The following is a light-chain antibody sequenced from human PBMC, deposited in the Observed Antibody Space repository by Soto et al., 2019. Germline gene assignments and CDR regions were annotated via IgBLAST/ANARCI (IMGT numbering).Light chain of an antibody. Sequence: QSVMTKPASMSGSPGQAITISCTGTSSDVGGYNYVSWYQQHPGKAPKLMIYDVSNRPSGVSNRFSGSKSGNTASLTISGLQAEDEADYYCSSYTSSSTLCVFGTGTKVTVL. CDR1: SSDVGGYNY. CDR2: DVS. CDR3: SSYTSSSTLCV. V-gene: IGLV2-14*01. J-gene: IGLJ1*01.